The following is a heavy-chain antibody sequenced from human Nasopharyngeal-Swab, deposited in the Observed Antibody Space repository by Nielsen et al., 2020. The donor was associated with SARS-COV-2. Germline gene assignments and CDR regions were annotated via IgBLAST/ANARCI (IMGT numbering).Heavy chain of an antibody. CDR3: TALRSYYYDSTDPSGY. D-gene: IGHD3-22*01. V-gene: IGHV3-15*01. Sequence: VRQAPGKGLEWVGRIKSKTDGGITDYAAPVKGRFTISRDDSKNTLYLQMNSLKTEDTAVYYCTALRSYYYDSTDPSGYWGQGTLVTVSS. CDR2: IKSKTDGGIT. J-gene: IGHJ4*02.